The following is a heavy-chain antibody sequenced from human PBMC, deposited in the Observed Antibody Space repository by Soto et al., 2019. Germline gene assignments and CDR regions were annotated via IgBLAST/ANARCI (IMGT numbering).Heavy chain of an antibody. CDR1: GFTFSYAW. CDR3: TTDPHSTGTKY. D-gene: IGHD1-1*01. V-gene: IGHV3-15*01. CDR2: IKSKTEGGTI. Sequence: GGSLRLSCAASGFTFSYAWMSWVRQAPGAGLEWVALIKSKTEGGTIDYAAPVKARFTIARDASKNTLYLQMNSLKTEDTAVYYCTTDPHSTGTKYWGQGTLVTVSS. J-gene: IGHJ4*02.